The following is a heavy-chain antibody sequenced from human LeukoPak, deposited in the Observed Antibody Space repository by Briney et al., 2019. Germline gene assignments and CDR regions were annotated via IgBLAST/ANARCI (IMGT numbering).Heavy chain of an antibody. V-gene: IGHV1-69*13. CDR2: IIPIFGTA. CDR3: ARDPQDGYNYFVNLDY. CDR1: GGTFSSYA. J-gene: IGHJ4*02. D-gene: IGHD5-24*01. Sequence: AASVKVSCKASGGTFSSYAISWVRQAPGQGLEWMGGIIPIFGTANYAQKFQGRVTITADESTSTAYMELSSLRSDDTAVYYCARDPQDGYNYFVNLDYWGQGTLATVSS.